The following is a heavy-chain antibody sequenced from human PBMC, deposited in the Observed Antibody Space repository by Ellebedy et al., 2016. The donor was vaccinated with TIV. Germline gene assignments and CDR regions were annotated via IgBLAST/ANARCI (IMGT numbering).Heavy chain of an antibody. CDR1: GFTFSRYG. V-gene: IGHV3-33*01. J-gene: IGHJ3*02. Sequence: GESLKISCTASGFTFSRYGMHCVRQAPGKGLEWVAVIWYDGSNKYYADSVKGRLTISRDNSKNTLYLQMNSLRAEDTAVYYCARDEPGTAAPDAFDIWGQGTMVTVSS. CDR2: IWYDGSNK. CDR3: ARDEPGTAAPDAFDI. D-gene: IGHD6-25*01.